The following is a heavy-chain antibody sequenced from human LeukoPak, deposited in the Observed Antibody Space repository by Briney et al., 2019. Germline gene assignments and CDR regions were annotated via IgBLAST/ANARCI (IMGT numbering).Heavy chain of an antibody. CDR2: ISGSGGST. D-gene: IGHD3-22*01. J-gene: IGHJ4*02. CDR3: AKVGYYYDSSGYYPPDY. CDR1: GFTFSGSA. Sequence: GGSLRLSCAASGFTFSGSAMHWVRQAPGKGLEWVSAISGSGGSTYYADSVKGRFTISRDNSKNTLYLQMNSLRAEDTAVYYCAKVGYYYDSSGYYPPDYWGQGTLVTVSS. V-gene: IGHV3-23*01.